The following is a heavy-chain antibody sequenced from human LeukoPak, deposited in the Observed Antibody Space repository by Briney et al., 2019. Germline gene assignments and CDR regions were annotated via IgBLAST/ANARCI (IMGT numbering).Heavy chain of an antibody. CDR2: ISSSGRTI. J-gene: IGHJ6*02. D-gene: IGHD6-13*01. CDR3: ARVAGRHYYYGMDV. V-gene: IGHV3-11*04. Sequence: GGSLRLSCAASGFTFNNAWMSWVRQAPGKGLEWVSYISSSGRTIYYADSVKGRFTISRDNAKNSLYLQMNSLRAEDTAVYYCARVAGRHYYYGMDVWGQGTTVTVSS. CDR1: GFTFNNAW.